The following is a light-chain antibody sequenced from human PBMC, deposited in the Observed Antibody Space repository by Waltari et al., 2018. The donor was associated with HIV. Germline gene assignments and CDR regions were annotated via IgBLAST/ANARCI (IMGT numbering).Light chain of an antibody. CDR2: GAS. V-gene: IGKV3D-15*01. Sequence: EILMTQSPATLSVSPGERATLSGRTSQSVSNNFAGYQQRPGQAPRILIYGASTRATGIPARFSGSGSGTEFTLTISSLESEDFAVYYCQQYNNWPPLTFGGGTKVEIK. J-gene: IGKJ4*01. CDR3: QQYNNWPPLT. CDR1: QSVSNN.